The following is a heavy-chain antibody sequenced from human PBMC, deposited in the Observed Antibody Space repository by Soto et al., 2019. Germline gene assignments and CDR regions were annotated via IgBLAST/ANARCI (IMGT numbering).Heavy chain of an antibody. V-gene: IGHV4-59*01. CDR3: VSRHEGRGEGFFDY. J-gene: IGHJ4*02. D-gene: IGHD3-10*01. CDR1: GGPISSYY. CDR2: VYYSGIP. Sequence: PSETLSLTCTVSGGPISSYYWGWIRQPPGKRLEWLGYVYYSGIPTYSPSLKSRVTISVDRSKNQFSLNLNSVSAADTGVYYCVSRHEGRGEGFFDYWGRGTLVTVSS.